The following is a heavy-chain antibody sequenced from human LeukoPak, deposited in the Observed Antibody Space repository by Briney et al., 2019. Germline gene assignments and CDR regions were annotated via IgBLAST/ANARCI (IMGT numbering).Heavy chain of an antibody. CDR1: GFTFSSYW. CDR2: IRQDGSEK. CDR3: ARDHVVASIVFDY. J-gene: IGHJ4*02. V-gene: IGHV3-7*01. D-gene: IGHD5-12*01. Sequence: PGGSLRLSCAASGFTFSSYWMNWVRQAPGKGLEWVANIRQDGSEKYYVDSVKGRFTISRDNAENSLYLQMNSLRAEDTAVYYCARDHVVASIVFDYWGQGTRLTVSS.